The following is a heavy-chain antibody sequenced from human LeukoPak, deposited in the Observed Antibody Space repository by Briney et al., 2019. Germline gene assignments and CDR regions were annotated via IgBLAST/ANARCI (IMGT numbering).Heavy chain of an antibody. D-gene: IGHD6-13*01. CDR1: GGSISSYY. Sequence: SETLSLTCTVSGGSISSYYWSWIRQPPGKGLEWVGYIYYSGSTNYNPSLKSRVTISVDTSKNQFSLKLSSVTAADTAVYYCARGFSSSWITGFDYWGQGTLVTVSS. CDR3: ARGFSSSWITGFDY. CDR2: IYYSGST. J-gene: IGHJ4*02. V-gene: IGHV4-59*01.